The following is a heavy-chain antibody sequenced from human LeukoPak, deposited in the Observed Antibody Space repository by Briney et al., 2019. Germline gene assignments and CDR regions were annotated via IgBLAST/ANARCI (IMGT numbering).Heavy chain of an antibody. D-gene: IGHD3-10*01. V-gene: IGHV4-34*01. CDR2: INHSGST. CDR1: GGSFSGYY. Sequence: SETLSLTCAVYGGSFSGYYWSWIRQPPGKGLEWIGEINHSGSTIYNPSLKSRVTISVDTSKNQFSLKLSSVTAADTAVYYCARHRPMVRGGVYGMDVWGQGTTVTVSS. CDR3: ARHRPMVRGGVYGMDV. J-gene: IGHJ6*02.